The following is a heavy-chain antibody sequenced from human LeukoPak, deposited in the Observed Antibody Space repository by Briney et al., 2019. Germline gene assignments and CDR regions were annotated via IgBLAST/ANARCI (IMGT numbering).Heavy chain of an antibody. Sequence: PGGSLRLSCAASGFTFSSYWMSWVRQAPGKGLEWVANIKQDGSEKYYVDSVKGRFTISRDNAKNSLYLQMNSLRAEDTAVYYCARAQSTIFGVVFSRPYYMDVWGKGTTVTVSS. CDR3: ARAQSTIFGVVFSRPYYMDV. J-gene: IGHJ6*03. V-gene: IGHV3-7*01. CDR2: IKQDGSEK. D-gene: IGHD3-3*01. CDR1: GFTFSSYW.